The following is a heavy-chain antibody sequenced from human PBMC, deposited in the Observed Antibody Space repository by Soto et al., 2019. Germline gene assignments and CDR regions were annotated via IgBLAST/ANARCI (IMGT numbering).Heavy chain of an antibody. J-gene: IGHJ4*02. CDR1: GYTFTDYY. CDR3: ARDLSGVAAAGTLSYYFDY. Sequence: GASVKVSCKASGYTFTDYYMHWVRQAPGQGLEWMGWINPNSGVTKYAQKFQGWVTMTRDTSISTAYMELSRLTSDDTAIYYCARDLSGVAAAGTLSYYFDYWGQGTPVTVSS. D-gene: IGHD6-13*01. CDR2: INPNSGVT. V-gene: IGHV1-2*04.